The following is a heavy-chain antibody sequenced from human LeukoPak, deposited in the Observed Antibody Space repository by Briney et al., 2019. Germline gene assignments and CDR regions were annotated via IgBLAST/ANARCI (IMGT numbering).Heavy chain of an antibody. CDR1: GYTFTSYH. Sequence: GASVKVSCKASGYTFTSYHMHWVRQAPGQGLEWMGIIQPSGGSTSYAQKFQGRVTMTRDTSTRTVYMELSSLRSEDTAVYYCARGAVAGRRFDYWGQGTLVTVSS. CDR2: IQPSGGST. CDR3: ARGAVAGRRFDY. J-gene: IGHJ4*02. D-gene: IGHD6-19*01. V-gene: IGHV1-46*03.